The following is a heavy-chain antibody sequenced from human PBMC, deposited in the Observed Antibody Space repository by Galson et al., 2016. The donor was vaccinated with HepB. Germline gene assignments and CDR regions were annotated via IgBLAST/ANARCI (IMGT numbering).Heavy chain of an antibody. CDR1: GYPFTKFA. Sequence: SVKVSCKASGYPFTKFAMHWVRQAPGQRLEWMGWINAGSGNTKYSQKIQGRVTITRDTSASTAYMELSSLRSEDTAVYYCARGGVDYWGQGTLVTVSS. CDR2: INAGSGNT. V-gene: IGHV1-3*01. J-gene: IGHJ4*02. D-gene: IGHD3-16*01. CDR3: ARGGVDY.